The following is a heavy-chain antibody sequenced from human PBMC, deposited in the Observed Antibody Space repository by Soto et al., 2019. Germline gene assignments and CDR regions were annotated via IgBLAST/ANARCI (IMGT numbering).Heavy chain of an antibody. D-gene: IGHD3-16*01. CDR2: ISYDGSNK. CDR3: ANVNEPARPGGGYYYGMDV. V-gene: IGHV3-30*18. CDR1: GFTFSSYG. J-gene: IGHJ6*02. Sequence: GGSLRLSCAASGFTFSSYGMHWVRQAPGKGLEWVAVISYDGSNKYYADSVKGRFTISRDNSKNTLYLQMNSLRAEDTAVYYCANVNEPARPGGGYYYGMDVWGQGTTVTVSS.